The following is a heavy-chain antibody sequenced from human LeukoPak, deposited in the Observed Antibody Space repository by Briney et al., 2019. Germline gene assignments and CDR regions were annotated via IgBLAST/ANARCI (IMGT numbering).Heavy chain of an antibody. D-gene: IGHD6-13*01. V-gene: IGHV3-7*01. CDR2: IKEDGSEK. J-gene: IGHJ4*02. CDR3: AREASYSSSWATFDY. CDR1: GFTFSNYW. Sequence: GGSLRLSCAASGFTFSNYWMSWVRQAPGKGLEWVANIKEDGSEKYYVDSVKGRFTISRDIASNSLYLQMNSLRAEDTGVYYCAREASYSSSWATFDYWGQGTLVTVSS.